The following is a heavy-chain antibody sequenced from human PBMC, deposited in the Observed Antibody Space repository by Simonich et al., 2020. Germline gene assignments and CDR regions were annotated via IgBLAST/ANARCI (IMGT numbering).Heavy chain of an antibody. D-gene: IGHD6-6*01. CDR2: ISSSGSTI. Sequence: EVQLVESVGGLVQPGGSLRLSCAASGFTFSSYEMNWVRQAPGKGLEWVSYISSSGSTIYYADSVKGRFNSSRDNAKNSLYLQMNSLRAEDTAVYYCARDFRLQLVEIGTYYYYGMDVWGQGTTVTVSS. J-gene: IGHJ6*02. CDR1: GFTFSSYE. V-gene: IGHV3-48*03. CDR3: ARDFRLQLVEIGTYYYYGMDV.